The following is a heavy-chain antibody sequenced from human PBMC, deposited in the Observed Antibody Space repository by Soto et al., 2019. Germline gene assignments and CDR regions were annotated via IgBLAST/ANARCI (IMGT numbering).Heavy chain of an antibody. J-gene: IGHJ6*02. Sequence: QVRLVESGGGVVQPGRSLRLSCVASGFTFGTCAIHWVRQAPGKGLQWVALISYEGSNTYYADSVKGRFTISRDNSKNTLYLEMNTLRPEDTAVYYCARVTPGNNLYYFSGLDVWGQGTSVIVSS. V-gene: IGHV3-30-3*01. CDR1: GFTFGTCA. D-gene: IGHD1-1*01. CDR2: ISYEGSNT. CDR3: ARVTPGNNLYYFSGLDV.